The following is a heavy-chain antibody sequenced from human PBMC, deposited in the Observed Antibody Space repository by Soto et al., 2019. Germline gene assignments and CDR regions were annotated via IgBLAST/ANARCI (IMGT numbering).Heavy chain of an antibody. CDR2: IWYDGSNK. CDR1: GFTFSSYG. J-gene: IGHJ4*02. CDR3: ARDSRNARFGELCDY. V-gene: IGHV3-33*01. D-gene: IGHD3-10*01. Sequence: GGSLRLSCAASGFTFSSYGRHWVRQAPGKGLEWVAVIWYDGSNKYYSDSVKGRFTISRDNSKNTLYLQMNSLRAEDTAVYYYARDSRNARFGELCDYWGQGTLVTVSS.